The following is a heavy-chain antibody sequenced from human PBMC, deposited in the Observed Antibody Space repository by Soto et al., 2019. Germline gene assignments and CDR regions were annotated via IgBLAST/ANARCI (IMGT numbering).Heavy chain of an antibody. CDR1: GGSFSGYY. Sequence: QVQLQQWGAGLLKPSETLSLTCAVYGGSFSGYYWSWIRQPPGKRLEWIGEINHSGSTNYNPSLKSRVTISVDTSKNQFSLKLSSVTAADTAVYYGARGRSDYDILTGYQNYFDYWGQRTVVTVSS. J-gene: IGHJ4*02. CDR2: INHSGST. D-gene: IGHD3-9*01. CDR3: ARGRSDYDILTGYQNYFDY. V-gene: IGHV4-34*01.